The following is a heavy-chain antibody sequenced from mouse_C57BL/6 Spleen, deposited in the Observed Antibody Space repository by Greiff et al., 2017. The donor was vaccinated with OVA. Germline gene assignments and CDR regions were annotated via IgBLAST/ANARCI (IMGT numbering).Heavy chain of an antibody. CDR1: GYTFTSYW. CDR3: ARRGGRGAMDY. Sequence: VQLQQPGAELVRPGSSVKLSCKASGYTFTSYWMDWVKQRPGQGLEWIGNIYPSDGETHYNQKFKDKATLTVDKSSSTAYMQLSSLTSEDSAVYYCARRGGRGAMDYWGQGTSVTVSS. D-gene: IGHD3-3*01. CDR2: IYPSDGET. J-gene: IGHJ4*01. V-gene: IGHV1-61*01.